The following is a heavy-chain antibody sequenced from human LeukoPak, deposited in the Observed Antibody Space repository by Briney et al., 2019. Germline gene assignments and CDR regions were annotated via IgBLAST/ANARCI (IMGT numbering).Heavy chain of an antibody. V-gene: IGHV3-7*01. Sequence: GGSLRLSCAASGFTFSAYWMHWVRQAPGKGLEWVANIKQDGSEDYYVDSVKGRFTISRDNAKNSLYLQMNSLRAEDTAVYYCATDSPYSGWGQPHDYWGQGTLVTVSS. D-gene: IGHD3-16*01. CDR3: ATDSPYSGWGQPHDY. J-gene: IGHJ4*02. CDR1: GFTFSAYW. CDR2: IKQDGSED.